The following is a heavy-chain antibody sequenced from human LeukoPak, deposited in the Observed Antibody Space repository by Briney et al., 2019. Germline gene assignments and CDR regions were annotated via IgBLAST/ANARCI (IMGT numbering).Heavy chain of an antibody. CDR3: ARAPTYSGSHY. CDR2: IYYSGST. Sequence: PSETLSLTCTVSGGSISNGGYDWSWIRQHPGKGLEWIVDIYYSGSTYYNPSLKSRVNISVETSKNKFSLKLNSVTAADTAVYYCARAPTYSGSHYWGQGTLVTVYS. V-gene: IGHV4-31*03. D-gene: IGHD1-26*01. J-gene: IGHJ4*02. CDR1: GGSISNGGYD.